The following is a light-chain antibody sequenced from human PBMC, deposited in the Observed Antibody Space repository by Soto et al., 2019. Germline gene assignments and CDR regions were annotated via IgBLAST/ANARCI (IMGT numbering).Light chain of an antibody. CDR3: QQYDNWPLT. CDR2: GAS. CDR1: QSVSSN. Sequence: EIVMTQSPATLSVSPGDRATFSYRASQSVSSNLAWYQQKPGQAPRLLIYGASTRATGFPAMFSGSGSGTEFTLTISSLQSEDFAVYYCQQYDNWPLTFGGGTKVDIK. V-gene: IGKV3-15*01. J-gene: IGKJ4*01.